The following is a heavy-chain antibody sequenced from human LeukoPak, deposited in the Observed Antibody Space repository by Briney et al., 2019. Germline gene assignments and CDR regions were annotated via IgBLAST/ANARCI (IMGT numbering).Heavy chain of an antibody. CDR1: GGSISSSSYY. Sequence: SETLSLTCTVSGGSISSSSYYWGWIRQPPGKGLEWIGSIYYSGSTYYNPSLKSRVTISVDTSKNQFSLKLSSVTAADTAVYYCASCSGSSNWFDPWGQGTLVTVSS. V-gene: IGHV4-39*01. CDR2: IYYSGST. J-gene: IGHJ5*02. CDR3: ASCSGSSNWFDP. D-gene: IGHD3-10*02.